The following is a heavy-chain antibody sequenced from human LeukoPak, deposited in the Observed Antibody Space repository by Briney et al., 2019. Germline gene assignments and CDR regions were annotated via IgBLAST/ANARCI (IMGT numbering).Heavy chain of an antibody. CDR2: VSGSGSNT. J-gene: IGHJ4*02. CDR3: AKTPREYTYVPDY. Sequence: GGSLTLACAAAGFTFSSCAMLWDRQAPGQVRAWVSTVSGSGSNTYYADSVKGRCTICRDNSKDALYLQMDTLSADDTAIYFCAKTPREYTYVPDYWGQGTLVTVSS. CDR1: GFTFSSCA. V-gene: IGHV3-23*01. D-gene: IGHD3-10*02.